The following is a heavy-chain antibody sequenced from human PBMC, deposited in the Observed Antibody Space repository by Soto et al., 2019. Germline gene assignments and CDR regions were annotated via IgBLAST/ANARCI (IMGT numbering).Heavy chain of an antibody. Sequence: PSETLSLTCTVSGGSISSDNSYWTWIRQPPGKGLEWIGCIYYSGSTYYNPSLKSRVTISVDKSKNQFSLKLSSVTAADTAVYYCARQHHIGRFLEWLHYAPSYYYYYGMDVWGQGTTVTVSS. D-gene: IGHD3-3*01. CDR1: GGSISSDNSY. V-gene: IGHV4-30-4*01. CDR2: IYYSGST. CDR3: ARQHHIGRFLEWLHYAPSYYYYYGMDV. J-gene: IGHJ6*02.